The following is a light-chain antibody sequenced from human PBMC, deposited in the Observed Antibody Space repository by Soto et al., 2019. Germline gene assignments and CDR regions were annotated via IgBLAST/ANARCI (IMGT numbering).Light chain of an antibody. CDR1: QGISSY. Sequence: IQLTQSPSSLSASVGDRVTITCRASQGISSYSAWYQQKPGKAPKLLIYKASTLKSGVPSRFSGSGSGTEFTLTISSLQPDDFATYYCQHYNSYSEAFGQGTKVDIK. J-gene: IGKJ1*01. V-gene: IGKV1-5*03. CDR3: QHYNSYSEA. CDR2: KAS.